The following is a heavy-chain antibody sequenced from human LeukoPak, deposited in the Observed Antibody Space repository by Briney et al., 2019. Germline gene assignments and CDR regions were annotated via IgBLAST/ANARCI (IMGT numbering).Heavy chain of an antibody. Sequence: SQTLSLTCTVSGGSISSGSYYWSWIRQPAGKGPEWIGRIYTSGSTNYNPSLKSRVTISVDTSKNQFSLKLSSVTAADTAVYYCASTKPGYSSGWPRNYYYYYMDVWGKGTTVTVSS. D-gene: IGHD6-19*01. CDR3: ASTKPGYSSGWPRNYYYYYMDV. CDR1: GGSISSGSYY. J-gene: IGHJ6*03. V-gene: IGHV4-61*02. CDR2: IYTSGST.